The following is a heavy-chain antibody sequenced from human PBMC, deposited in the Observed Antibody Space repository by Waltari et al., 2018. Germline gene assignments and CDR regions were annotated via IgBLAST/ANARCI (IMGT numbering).Heavy chain of an antibody. CDR3: AREYCGGECRLFDF. Sequence: VQSGAEVMKPGASVKVSCKVSRNVITEHFIHWLRQVPGQGLEWMGWVNPRGGATKFGQRYRGRISVTWDTSLSTSYLGLSGLRSDDTAIYYCAREYCGGECRLFDFWGQGTLVTVSS. CDR1: RNVITEHF. D-gene: IGHD2-21*01. V-gene: IGHV1-2*02. J-gene: IGHJ4*02. CDR2: VNPRGGAT.